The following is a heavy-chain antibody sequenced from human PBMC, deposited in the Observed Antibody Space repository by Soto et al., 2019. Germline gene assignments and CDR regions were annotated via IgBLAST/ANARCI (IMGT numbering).Heavy chain of an antibody. D-gene: IGHD6-13*01. CDR1: GGSISTDDHF. V-gene: IGHV4-30-4*01. CDR3: ATVRSRWNIDY. CDR2: IYHSGST. J-gene: IGHJ4*02. Sequence: SETLSLTCTVSGGSISTDDHFWSWIRQPPGKGLEWIGYIYHSGSTHYNPSLKSRLFISLDTSKNQFSLQLTSVTAADTAVYYCATVRSRWNIDYWGQGTLVTVSS.